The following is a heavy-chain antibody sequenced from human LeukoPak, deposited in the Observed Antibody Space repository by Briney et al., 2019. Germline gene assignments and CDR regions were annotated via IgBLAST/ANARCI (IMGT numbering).Heavy chain of an antibody. J-gene: IGHJ4*02. CDR1: GFTFSNSA. CDR2: ISYDGSSK. Sequence: GGSLRLSCAASGFTFSNSAMHWVRQAPGKGLEWLTFISYDGSSKYYADATKGRFTISRDNSKNTLYLEMSSLGLQDTAVYYCAEERDREGYFRYWGQGTLVTVSS. V-gene: IGHV3-30-3*02. CDR3: AEERDREGYFRY.